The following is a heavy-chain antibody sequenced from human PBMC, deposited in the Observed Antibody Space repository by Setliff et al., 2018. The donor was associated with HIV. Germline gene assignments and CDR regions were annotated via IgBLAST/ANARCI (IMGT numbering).Heavy chain of an antibody. J-gene: IGHJ5*02. CDR1: GGSIGGYS. Sequence: SETLSLTCSVSGGSIGGYSWGWIRQSPGKGLEWIGYIYPSTSANYNPSLKSRVRILLDTSKNQFSLRLTSVTAADTDVYYCAKGPVSGVDLWGQGTLVTVSS. CDR3: AKGPVSGVDL. CDR2: IYPSTSA. V-gene: IGHV4-4*09. D-gene: IGHD2-15*01.